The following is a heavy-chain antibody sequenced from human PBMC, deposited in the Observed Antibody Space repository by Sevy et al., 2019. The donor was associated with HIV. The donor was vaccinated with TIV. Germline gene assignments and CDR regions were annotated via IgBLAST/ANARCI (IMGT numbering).Heavy chain of an antibody. V-gene: IGHV3-53*01. CDR2: IHGGGTT. CDR3: ARTPIGNYVDYFDY. Sequence: GGSLRLSCAASGFIVTSNYMSWVRQAPGKGLEWVPVIHGGGTTQYADSVKGRFTISRDNSKNTLYLQMNTLRAEDTAVYYCARTPIGNYVDYFDYWGQGTLVTVSS. D-gene: IGHD1-7*01. CDR1: GFIVTSNY. J-gene: IGHJ4*02.